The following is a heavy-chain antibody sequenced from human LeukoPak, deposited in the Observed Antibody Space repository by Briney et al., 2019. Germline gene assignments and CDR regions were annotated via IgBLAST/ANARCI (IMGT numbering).Heavy chain of an antibody. J-gene: IGHJ4*02. Sequence: SETLSLTCTVSGGSISSSSYYWDWIRQPPGKGLEWIGSIYYSGSTYYNPSLKSRVTISVDTSKNQFSLKLSSVTAADTAVYYCATVPRITMIELDYWGQGTLVTVSS. CDR2: IYYSGST. D-gene: IGHD3-22*01. CDR1: GGSISSSSYY. CDR3: ATVPRITMIELDY. V-gene: IGHV4-39*07.